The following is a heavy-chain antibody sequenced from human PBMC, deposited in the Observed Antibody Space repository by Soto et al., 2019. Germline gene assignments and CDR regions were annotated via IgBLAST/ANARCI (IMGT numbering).Heavy chain of an antibody. CDR2: ISAYNGNT. V-gene: IGHV1-18*01. Sequence: VSVKVSCKASGYTFTSYGISWVRQAPGQGLEWMGWISAYNGNTNYAQKLQGRVTMTTDTSTSTAYMELRSLRSDDTAVYYCASRRDYGDYDAFDIWGQGTMVTVSS. CDR1: GYTFTSYG. CDR3: ASRRDYGDYDAFDI. J-gene: IGHJ3*02. D-gene: IGHD4-17*01.